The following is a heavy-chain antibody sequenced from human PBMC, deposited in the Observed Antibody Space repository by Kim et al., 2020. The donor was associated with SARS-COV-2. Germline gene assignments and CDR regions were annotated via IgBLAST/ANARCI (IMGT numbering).Heavy chain of an antibody. CDR2: ISYDGSNK. CDR1: GFTFSSYG. V-gene: IGHV3-30*18. CDR3: AKEGSGIVVVTATFDY. D-gene: IGHD2-21*02. Sequence: GSLRLSCAASGFTFSSYGMHWVRQAPGKGLEWVAVISYDGSNKYYADSVKGRFTISRDNSKNTLYLQMNSLRAEDTAVYYCAKEGSGIVVVTATFDYWGQGTLVTVS. J-gene: IGHJ4*02.